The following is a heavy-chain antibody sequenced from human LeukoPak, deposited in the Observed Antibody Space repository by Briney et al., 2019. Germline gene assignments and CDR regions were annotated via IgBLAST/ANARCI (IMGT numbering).Heavy chain of an antibody. Sequence: ASVKVSCKASGGTFSSYAISWVRQAPGQGLEWMGGIIPIFGTANYAQKFQGRVTITADESTSTAYMELSSLRSEDTAVYYCARDRTSGSYSEYFQHWGQGTLVTVSS. D-gene: IGHD1-26*01. V-gene: IGHV1-69*13. CDR1: GGTFSSYA. CDR2: IIPIFGTA. CDR3: ARDRTSGSYSEYFQH. J-gene: IGHJ1*01.